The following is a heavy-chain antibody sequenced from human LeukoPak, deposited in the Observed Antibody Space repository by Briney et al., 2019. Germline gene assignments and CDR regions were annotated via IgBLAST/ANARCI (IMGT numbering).Heavy chain of an antibody. J-gene: IGHJ3*02. D-gene: IGHD2-2*02. Sequence: SETLSLTCTVSGGSLSSSSYYWGWIRQPPGKGLEWIGSIYYGGSTYYNPSLKSRVTISVDTSKNQFSLKLSSVTAADTAVYYCARPYCHSTNCYKFDAFDIWGQGTMVTVSS. CDR3: ARPYCHSTNCYKFDAFDI. CDR1: GGSLSSSSYY. CDR2: IYYGGST. V-gene: IGHV4-39*01.